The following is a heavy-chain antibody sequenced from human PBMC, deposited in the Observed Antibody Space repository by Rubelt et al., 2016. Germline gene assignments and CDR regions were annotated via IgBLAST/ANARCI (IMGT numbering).Heavy chain of an antibody. J-gene: IGHJ4*02. Sequence: QDSGSGLEWVSSISSSSSYIYYADSVKGRFTISRDNAKNSLYLQMNSLRAEDTAVYYCARDGYSSGWYLDYWGQGTLVTVSS. CDR2: ISSSSSYI. CDR3: ARDGYSSGWYLDY. D-gene: IGHD6-19*01. V-gene: IGHV3-21*04.